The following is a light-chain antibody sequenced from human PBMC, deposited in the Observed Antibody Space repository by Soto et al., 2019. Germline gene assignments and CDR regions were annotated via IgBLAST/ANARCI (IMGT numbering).Light chain of an antibody. V-gene: IGLV1-44*01. J-gene: IGLJ1*01. CDR3: AAWDDSXNGHYV. Sequence: QSVLTQPPSASGTPGQRVTISCSGSSSNIGSNTVNWYQQLPGTAPKLLIYSNNQRPSGVPDRFSGSKSGTSASLAISGLQSEDXADXXCAAWDDSXNGHYVFGTGTKLTVL. CDR1: SSNIGSNT. CDR2: SNN.